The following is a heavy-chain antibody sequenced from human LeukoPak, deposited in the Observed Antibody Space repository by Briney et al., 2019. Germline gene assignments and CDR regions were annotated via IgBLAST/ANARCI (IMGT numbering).Heavy chain of an antibody. Sequence: GESLKISCRGSGYSFTSYWIGWVRQMPGKGLGWMGIIYPGDSDSRYSPSFQGQVTISADKSISTAYLQWSSLKASDTAMYYCASLYSGYGGGLGDGFDPWGQGTLVTVSS. CDR2: IYPGDSDS. D-gene: IGHD5-12*01. CDR1: GYSFTSYW. J-gene: IGHJ5*02. V-gene: IGHV5-51*01. CDR3: ASLYSGYGGGLGDGFDP.